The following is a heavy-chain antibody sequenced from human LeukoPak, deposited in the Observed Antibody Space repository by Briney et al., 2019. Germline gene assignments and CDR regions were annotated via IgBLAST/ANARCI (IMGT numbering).Heavy chain of an antibody. CDR3: AKGGARLHSYYFDY. D-gene: IGHD1-26*01. CDR2: IGTAGDI. J-gene: IGHJ4*02. V-gene: IGHV3-13*01. CDR1: GFTFSSYD. Sequence: GGSLRLSCAASGFTFSSYDMHWVRQATGKGLESVSGIGTAGDIYYPGSVKGRFTISRENAKNSVYLQVNSLRAGDTAVFYCAKGGARLHSYYFDYWGQGTLVTVSS.